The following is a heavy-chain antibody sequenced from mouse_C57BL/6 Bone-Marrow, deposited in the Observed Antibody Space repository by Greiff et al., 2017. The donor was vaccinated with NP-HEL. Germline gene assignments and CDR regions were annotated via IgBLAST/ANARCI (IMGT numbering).Heavy chain of an antibody. V-gene: IGHV1-64*01. D-gene: IGHD2-1*01. J-gene: IGHJ2*01. CDR1: GYTFTSYW. CDR3: ASPIYYGNPYYFDD. Sequence: QVQLQQPGAELVKPGASVKLSCKASGYTFTSYWMHWVKQRPGQGLVWIGMIHPNSGSTNYNEKFKSKATLTVDKSSSTAYMQLSSLTSEDSSVYYCASPIYYGNPYYFDDWGKGTTLTVSS. CDR2: IHPNSGST.